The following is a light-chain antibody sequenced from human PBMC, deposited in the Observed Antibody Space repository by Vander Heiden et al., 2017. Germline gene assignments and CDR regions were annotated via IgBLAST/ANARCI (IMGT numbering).Light chain of an antibody. CDR1: QSINTY. CDR2: KAS. Sequence: DIQMTQPPPTLSASVGDRVTITCRASQSINTYLAWYQQKPGKAPNLLIYKASILESGVPSRFSGSGAGTEVTLTISSLQPDDFATYYCQQYNSVTWTFGQRTKVEIK. CDR3: QQYNSVTWT. J-gene: IGKJ1*01. V-gene: IGKV1-5*03.